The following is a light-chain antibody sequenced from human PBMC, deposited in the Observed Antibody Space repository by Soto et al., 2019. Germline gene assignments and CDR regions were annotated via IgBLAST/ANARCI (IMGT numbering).Light chain of an antibody. V-gene: IGKV1-39*01. CDR1: QSSSNS. J-gene: IGKJ3*01. CDR3: QQSYTTLAT. Sequence: DIQMTQSPSSLSASVGDRVTITCRASQSSSNSLNWYQQKPGKAPKLLIYGTSSLASGVPSRFSGSGSETDFTLTIISLQPEDAATYYCQQSYTTLATFGPGTRVDIK. CDR2: GTS.